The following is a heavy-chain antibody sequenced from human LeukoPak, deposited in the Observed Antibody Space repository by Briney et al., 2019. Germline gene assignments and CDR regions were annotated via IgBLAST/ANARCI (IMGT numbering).Heavy chain of an antibody. V-gene: IGHV3-21*01. D-gene: IGHD2-2*01. CDR1: GFTFSSYS. CDR3: ARVSSTSWDDWFDP. Sequence: KTGGSLRLSCAASGFTFSSYSMNWVRQAPGKGLEWVSSISSSSSYIYYADSVKGRFTISRDSAKNSLYLQMNSLRAEDTAVYYCARVSSTSWDDWFDPWGQGTLVTVSS. J-gene: IGHJ5*02. CDR2: ISSSSSYI.